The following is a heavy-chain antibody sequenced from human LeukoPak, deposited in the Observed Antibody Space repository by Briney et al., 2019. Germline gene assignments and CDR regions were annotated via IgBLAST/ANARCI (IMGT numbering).Heavy chain of an antibody. Sequence: ASVRVSCKASGYTFTSYYMHWVRQAPGQGLEWMGWIHPKSGGTNYAQKFQGRVTITRDTSISTANMELSSLRFDDTAVYYCAREGFCSGGSCCPDVWGQGTTVTVSS. CDR2: IHPKSGGT. J-gene: IGHJ6*02. V-gene: IGHV1-2*02. D-gene: IGHD2-15*01. CDR3: AREGFCSGGSCCPDV. CDR1: GYTFTSYY.